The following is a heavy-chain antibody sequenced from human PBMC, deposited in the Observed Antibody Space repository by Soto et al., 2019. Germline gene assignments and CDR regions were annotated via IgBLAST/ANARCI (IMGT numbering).Heavy chain of an antibody. Sequence: GGSLRLSCTVSGFTFSTYAMHWVRQAPGKGLEWVAVISYDGSNTYYADSVKGRFTISRDNMLYLQMNSLRAEDTAVYYCARDQGRSITCQLDYWGQGTLVTVSS. CDR2: ISYDGSNT. V-gene: IGHV3-30-3*01. CDR1: GFTFSTYA. D-gene: IGHD2-2*01. J-gene: IGHJ4*02. CDR3: ARDQGRSITCQLDY.